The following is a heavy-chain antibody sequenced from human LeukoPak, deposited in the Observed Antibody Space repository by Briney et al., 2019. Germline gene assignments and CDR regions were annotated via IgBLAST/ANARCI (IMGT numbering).Heavy chain of an antibody. CDR1: GFTFSSYG. V-gene: IGHV3-30*02. J-gene: IGHJ3*02. CDR3: AKLMTTLAFDAFDI. Sequence: PGGSLRLSCAASGFTFSSYGMHRVRQAPGKGLEWVAFIRYDGSNNYYADSVKGRFTISRDNSKNTLYLQMNSLRAEDTAVYYCAKLMTTLAFDAFDIWGQGTMVTVSS. CDR2: IRYDGSNN. D-gene: IGHD4-11*01.